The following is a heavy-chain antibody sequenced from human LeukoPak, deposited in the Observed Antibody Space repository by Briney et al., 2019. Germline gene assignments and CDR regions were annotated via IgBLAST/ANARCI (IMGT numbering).Heavy chain of an antibody. CDR2: IYYSGST. V-gene: IGHV4-59*01. Sequence: SETLSLTCTVSGGSISSYYWSCIRQPPGGGLEWIGYIYYSGSTNYNPSLKGRVTISVDTSKNQFSLKLSSVTAADTAVYYCAREHSSGYHDYWGQGTLVTVSS. J-gene: IGHJ4*02. CDR3: AREHSSGYHDY. CDR1: GGSISSYY. D-gene: IGHD3-22*01.